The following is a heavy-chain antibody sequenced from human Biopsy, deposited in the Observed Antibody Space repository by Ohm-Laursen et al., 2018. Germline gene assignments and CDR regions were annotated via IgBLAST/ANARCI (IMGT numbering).Heavy chain of an antibody. J-gene: IGHJ6*02. CDR2: ISWSNDNI. V-gene: IGHV3-9*01. CDR3: AKVRKGFGESGSQYNSDMDV. CDR1: GFNFNHYA. Sequence: SLRLSCTASGFNFNHYAMQWVRQVPGKGLEWVSSISWSNDNIHYADSVKGRFTISRDNAKNSLYLQMNSLRAEDTAFYYCAKVRKGFGESGSQYNSDMDVWGQGATVTVSS. D-gene: IGHD3-10*01.